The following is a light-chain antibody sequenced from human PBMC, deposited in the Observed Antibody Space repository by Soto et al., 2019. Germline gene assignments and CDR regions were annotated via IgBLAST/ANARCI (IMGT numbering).Light chain of an antibody. CDR2: EVS. CDR1: SSDVGGHKY. Sequence: QSVLTQPASVSGSPGQSITISCTGTSSDVGGHKYVSWYQQHPGKAPKLMIYEVSKRPSGVSNRFSGSKSGNTASLTISGLQAEDEADYYCCSYAGRVFGTGTKLTVL. CDR3: CSYAGRV. J-gene: IGLJ1*01. V-gene: IGLV2-23*02.